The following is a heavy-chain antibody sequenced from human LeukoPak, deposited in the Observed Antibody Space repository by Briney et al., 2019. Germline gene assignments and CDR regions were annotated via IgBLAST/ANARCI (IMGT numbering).Heavy chain of an antibody. CDR2: IYSGGST. V-gene: IGHV3-53*01. CDR3: AKVSPWEVISPPYPFDH. J-gene: IGHJ4*02. D-gene: IGHD3-10*01. Sequence: GGSLRLSCAASGFTVSSNYMSWVRQAPGKGLAWVSVIYSGGSTYYADSVKGRFTISRDNSKNSLYLQMNNLRAEDTAVYYCAKVSPWEVISPPYPFDHWGQGTLVTVSS. CDR1: GFTVSSNY.